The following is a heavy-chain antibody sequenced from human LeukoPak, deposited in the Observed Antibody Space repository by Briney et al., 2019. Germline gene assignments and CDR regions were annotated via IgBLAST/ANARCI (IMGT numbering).Heavy chain of an antibody. CDR1: GGSISIYY. J-gene: IGHJ6*02. CDR3: ARDDSGSYHQLGV. Sequence: SETLSLTCTVSGGSISIYYWSWIRQPPGKGLEWIGYIYYSGSTNYNPSLKSRVTISVDTSKNQFSLKLISVTAADTAVYYCARDDSGSYHQLGVWGQGTTVTVSS. D-gene: IGHD1-26*01. CDR2: IYYSGST. V-gene: IGHV4-59*01.